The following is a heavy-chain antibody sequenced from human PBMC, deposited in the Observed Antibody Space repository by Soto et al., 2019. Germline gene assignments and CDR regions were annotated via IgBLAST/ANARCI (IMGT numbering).Heavy chain of an antibody. D-gene: IGHD2-15*01. CDR2: FSAGGRA. J-gene: IGHJ6*02. Sequence: EVQLLESGGALVQPGGTLRLSCVASGFSFRNYALSWVRQAPGKGLEWVSTFSAGGRAYYADTVKGRFTIARDSSQNTVHLQMNSLRAEDTALYYCARADCTGAYCYSWPFNYGVDVWGQGTTVTVSS. CDR1: GFSFRNYA. V-gene: IGHV3-23*01. CDR3: ARADCTGAYCYSWPFNYGVDV.